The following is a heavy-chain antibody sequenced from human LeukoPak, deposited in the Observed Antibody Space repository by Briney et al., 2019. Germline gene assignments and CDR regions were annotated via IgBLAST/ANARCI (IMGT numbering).Heavy chain of an antibody. CDR1: GGSISSYY. J-gene: IGHJ3*02. D-gene: IGHD3-3*01. CDR3: ARVTSSDAFDI. Sequence: SETLSLTCTVSGGSISSYYWSWIRQPPGKGLEWIREINHSGSTNYNPSLKSRVTISVDTSKNQFSLKLSSVTAADTAVYYCARVTSSDAFDIWGQGTMVTVSS. V-gene: IGHV4-34*01. CDR2: INHSGST.